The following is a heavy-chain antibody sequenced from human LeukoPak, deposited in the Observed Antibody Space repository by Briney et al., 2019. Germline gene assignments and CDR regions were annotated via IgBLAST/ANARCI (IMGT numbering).Heavy chain of an antibody. Sequence: ASVKVSCKASGYTFTDYYMHWVRQAPGQGLEWMGWINPHSGGTSYAQKFQGRVTMTRDTPISTVYMEVSRLRSDDTAVYYCARDSSYSSSLYYFGYWGQGTLVTVSS. J-gene: IGHJ4*02. CDR1: GYTFTDYY. CDR2: INPHSGGT. V-gene: IGHV1-2*02. D-gene: IGHD6-6*01. CDR3: ARDSSYSSSLYYFGY.